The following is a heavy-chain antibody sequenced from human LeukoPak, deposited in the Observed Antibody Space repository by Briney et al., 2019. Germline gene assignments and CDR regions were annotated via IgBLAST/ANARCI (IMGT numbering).Heavy chain of an antibody. V-gene: IGHV1-46*01. CDR1: GGTFSSYA. D-gene: IGHD2-8*02. CDR3: ARLHWEPYYFDY. CDR2: INPSGGST. Sequence: GASVKVSCKASGGTFSSYAISWVRQAPGQGLEWMGIINPSGGSTSYAQKFQGRVTMTRDTSTSTVYMELSSLRSEDTAVYYCARLHWEPYYFDYWGQGTLVTVSS. J-gene: IGHJ4*02.